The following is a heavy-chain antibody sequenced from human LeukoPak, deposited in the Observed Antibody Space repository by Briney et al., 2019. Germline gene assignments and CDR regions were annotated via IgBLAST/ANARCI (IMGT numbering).Heavy chain of an antibody. CDR3: AREARPSIAVAGTHQH. CDR2: IWYDGSNK. J-gene: IGHJ1*01. D-gene: IGHD6-19*01. Sequence: GRSLRLSCAASRVTFRSYGMHWVRQAPGKGLEWVAVIWYDGSNKYYADSVKGRFTISRDNSKNTLYLQMNSLRAEDTAVYYCAREARPSIAVAGTHQHCGRSTLVTVSS. CDR1: RVTFRSYG. V-gene: IGHV3-33*08.